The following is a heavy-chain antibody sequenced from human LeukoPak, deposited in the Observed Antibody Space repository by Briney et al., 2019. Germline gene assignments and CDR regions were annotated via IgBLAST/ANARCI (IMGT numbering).Heavy chain of an antibody. Sequence: PSETLSLTCTVSGGSISSSTYYWGWIRQPPGKGLEWIGSIYYSGSTYYNPSLKSRVTISVDTSENQFSLKLSSATAADTAVYYCARDSSSSDAFDIWGQGTMVTVSS. V-gene: IGHV4-39*01. D-gene: IGHD2-2*01. J-gene: IGHJ3*02. CDR2: IYYSGST. CDR1: GGSISSSTYY. CDR3: ARDSSSSDAFDI.